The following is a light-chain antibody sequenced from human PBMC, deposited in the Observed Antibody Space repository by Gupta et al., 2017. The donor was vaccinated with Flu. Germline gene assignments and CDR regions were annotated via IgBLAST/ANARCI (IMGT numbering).Light chain of an antibody. CDR3: QQTQTFPRT. CDR2: SAS. CDR1: QDISNG. V-gene: IGKV1-12*01. J-gene: IGKJ1*01. Sequence: DIQMTPFPSSVSASVGDRVTLTCRASQDISNGVVWYQQLPGKAPKILIFSASTLASGVPSRFTGSGSGTEFTLTINSLQAEDFATYFCQQTQTFPRTFGQGTRLEVK.